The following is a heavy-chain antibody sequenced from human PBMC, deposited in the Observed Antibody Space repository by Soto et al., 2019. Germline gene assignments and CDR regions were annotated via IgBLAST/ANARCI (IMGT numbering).Heavy chain of an antibody. V-gene: IGHV4-39*01. CDR1: GGSISSSSYY. D-gene: IGHD3-9*01. CDR3: ARHLTLEGRYFDWLSPFDY. CDR2: IYYSGGT. Sequence: SETLSLTCTVSGGSISSSSYYWCWIRQPPGKGLEWIGGIYYSGGTYYNPSLKSRVTISVDTSKNQFSLKLSSVTAADTAVYYCARHLTLEGRYFDWLSPFDYWGQGTLVTAPQ. J-gene: IGHJ4*02.